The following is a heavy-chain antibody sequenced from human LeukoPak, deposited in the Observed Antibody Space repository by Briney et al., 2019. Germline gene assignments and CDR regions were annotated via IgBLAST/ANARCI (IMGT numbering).Heavy chain of an antibody. CDR2: IKSDGSST. CDR3: ARTQYYVWGSYRWDIDY. CDR1: GFIFSSYW. V-gene: IGHV3-74*03. Sequence: GGSLRLSCAASGFIFSSYWMHWVRQAPGKGLVWVSRIKSDGSSTTYADSVKGRFTISRDNAKNSLYLQMNSLSAEDTAVYYCARTQYYVWGSYRWDIDYWGQGTLVTVSS. J-gene: IGHJ4*02. D-gene: IGHD3-16*02.